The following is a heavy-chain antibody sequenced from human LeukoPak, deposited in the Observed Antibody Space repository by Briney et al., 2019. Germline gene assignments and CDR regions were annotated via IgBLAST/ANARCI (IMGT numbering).Heavy chain of an antibody. J-gene: IGHJ4*02. CDR2: ISSSGSTI. V-gene: IGHV3-48*03. D-gene: IGHD3-9*01. CDR1: GFTFSSYE. Sequence: GGSLRLSCAASGFTFSSYEMNWVRQAPGKGLEWVSYISSSGSTIYYADSVKGRFTISRDNSKNTLYLQMNSLRAEDMSFYYRKTAYDILTGQTADYWGQGTLVTVSS. CDR3: KTAYDILTGQTADY.